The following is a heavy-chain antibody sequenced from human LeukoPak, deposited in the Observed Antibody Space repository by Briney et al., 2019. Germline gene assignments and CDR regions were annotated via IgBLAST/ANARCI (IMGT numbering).Heavy chain of an antibody. V-gene: IGHV3-49*03. CDR2: IRGKAYGGTT. Sequence: GGSLRLSCTSSGFTFGDYAMSWFRQAPGKGLEWVAFIRGKAYGGTTEYAASVKGRFIISRDDSKSIAYLQMNSLKTEDTAVYYCTKYSGRIDYWGQGTLATVSS. CDR1: GFTFGDYA. CDR3: TKYSGRIDY. J-gene: IGHJ4*02. D-gene: IGHD5-18*01.